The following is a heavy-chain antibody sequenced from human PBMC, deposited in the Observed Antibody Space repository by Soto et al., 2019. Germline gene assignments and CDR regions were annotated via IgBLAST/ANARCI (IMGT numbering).Heavy chain of an antibody. Sequence: SETLSLTCTGPGGSVNIGTYYGSWIRQPPGKGLEWIGFIHYSGSTNYNPSLKGRVTMSVDTSKNQFSLKLTSVNTADTAIYYCTRGGDPYKTGHWGQGTLVTVS. D-gene: IGHD2-21*01. V-gene: IGHV4-61*01. J-gene: IGHJ4*02. CDR2: IHYSGST. CDR1: GGSVNIGTYY. CDR3: TRGGDPYKTGH.